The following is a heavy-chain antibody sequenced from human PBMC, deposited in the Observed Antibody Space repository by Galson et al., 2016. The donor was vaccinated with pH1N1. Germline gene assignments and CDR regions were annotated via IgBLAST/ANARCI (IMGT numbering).Heavy chain of an antibody. CDR2: INYSGST. CDR1: GGSISGSNYY. CDR3: VTFRALINGGFDF. D-gene: IGHD2-8*01. J-gene: IGHJ4*02. Sequence: SETLSLTCTVSGGSISGSNYYWNWIRRPPGKGLEWIGSINYSGSTYYNPSLKSRVTVFVDTSKNQFSLKMTSVSASDTAVYYCVTFRALINGGFDFWGQGNLVTVSS. V-gene: IGHV4-39*01.